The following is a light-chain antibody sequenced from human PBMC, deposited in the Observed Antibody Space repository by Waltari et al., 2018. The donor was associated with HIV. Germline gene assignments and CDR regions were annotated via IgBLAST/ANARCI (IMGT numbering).Light chain of an antibody. Sequence: VVTQEPSLTVSPGGTIIPTCGSSEGAVTTKHYAYWFQQKPGQAPTTLIHDTTQRHFWTPARFSGFLLGDKAALTLSGALSEDEGVYFCLLFFGATRVFGGGTMVTVL. CDR1: EGAVTTKHY. CDR2: DTT. J-gene: IGLJ2*01. V-gene: IGLV7-46*01. CDR3: LLFFGATRV.